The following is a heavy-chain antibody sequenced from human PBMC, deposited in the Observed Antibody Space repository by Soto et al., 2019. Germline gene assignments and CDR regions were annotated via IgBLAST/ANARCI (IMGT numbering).Heavy chain of an antibody. V-gene: IGHV1-18*01. CDR2: INGYGHGA. D-gene: IGHD3-10*01. CDR1: GYSFTTYG. CDR3: VRDLNGDFYY. Sequence: QVQLVQSGAEVRQPGASVKVSCKASGYSFTTYGMSWVRQAPGQGLEYMGWINGYGHGAKYVQRFQGRFSMTTDTSTNTVYMDLRSVTSDDTVVYYCVRDLNGDFYYWGQGTVVIVSP. J-gene: IGHJ4*02.